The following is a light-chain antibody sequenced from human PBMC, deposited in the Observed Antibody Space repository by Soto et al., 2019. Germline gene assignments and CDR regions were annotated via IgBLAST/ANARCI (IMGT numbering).Light chain of an antibody. CDR2: GAS. Sequence: EVVMTQSPATLSVSPGERATLSCRASEYVSSNVASYQQKPGQAPRLLIYGASTRATGITPRFSGRGSAPDFTLTISSLQSEAFAVYYCHQYDSWPPAFGEGTKVEIK. CDR3: HQYDSWPPA. J-gene: IGKJ4*01. V-gene: IGKV3-15*01. CDR1: EYVSSN.